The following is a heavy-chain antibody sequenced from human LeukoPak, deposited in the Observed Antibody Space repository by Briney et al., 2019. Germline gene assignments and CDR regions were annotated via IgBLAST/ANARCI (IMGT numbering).Heavy chain of an antibody. CDR3: AREGVGGTYYFDY. D-gene: IGHD1-1*01. J-gene: IGHJ4*02. Sequence: ASVKVSCKASGYTFTGYYMHWVRQAPGQGLEWVGWINPNSVGTNYAQKFQGRGTITSDTSINTAYMALTRLRSDDTALYYLAREGVGGTYYFDYWGQGTLVTVSS. CDR1: GYTFTGYY. V-gene: IGHV1-2*02. CDR2: INPNSVGT.